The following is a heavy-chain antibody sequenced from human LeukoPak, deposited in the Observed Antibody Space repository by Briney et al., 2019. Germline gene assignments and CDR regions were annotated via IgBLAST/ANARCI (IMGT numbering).Heavy chain of an antibody. CDR2: IIPIFGTA. J-gene: IGHJ6*03. V-gene: IGHV1-69*13. Sequence: SVNVSCKASGGTFSSYAISWVRQAPGQGLEWMGGIIPIFGTANYAQKFQGRVTITADESTSTAYMELSSLRSEDTAVYYCARGQDCGGDCYPGYYYYYMDVWGKGTTVTVSS. CDR3: ARGQDCGGDCYPGYYYYYMDV. CDR1: GGTFSSYA. D-gene: IGHD2-21*01.